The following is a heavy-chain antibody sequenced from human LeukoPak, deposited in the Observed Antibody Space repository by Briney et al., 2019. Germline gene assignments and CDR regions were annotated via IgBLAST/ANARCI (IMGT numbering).Heavy chain of an antibody. V-gene: IGHV3-9*01. Sequence: GRSLRLSCAVSGFIFDNYAMHWVRQAPGKGLEWVSGINWNGDIIGYADSVKGRFTISRDNAKNSLYLQMSSLRAEDTAFYYCAKDGVSVFGVIIFFDFWGQGTLVTVSS. D-gene: IGHD3-3*01. CDR1: GFIFDNYA. J-gene: IGHJ4*02. CDR3: AKDGVSVFGVIIFFDF. CDR2: INWNGDII.